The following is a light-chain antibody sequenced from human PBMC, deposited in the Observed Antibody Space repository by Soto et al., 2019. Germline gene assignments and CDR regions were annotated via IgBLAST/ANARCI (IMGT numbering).Light chain of an antibody. CDR1: SSNIGSNT. J-gene: IGLJ2*01. CDR2: SNN. Sequence: QSVLTQPPSASGTPGQRVTISCSGISSNIGSNTVNWYQQLPGTAPKLLIYSNNQRPSGVPGRFSGSKSGTSASLAISGLQSEDEDDDYCAAWDDSLNGVVFGGGTKLTVL. CDR3: AAWDDSLNGVV. V-gene: IGLV1-44*01.